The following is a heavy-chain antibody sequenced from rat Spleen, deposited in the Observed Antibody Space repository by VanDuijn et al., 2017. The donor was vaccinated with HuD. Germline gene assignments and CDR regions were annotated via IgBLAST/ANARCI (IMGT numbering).Heavy chain of an antibody. D-gene: IGHD1-11*01. V-gene: IGHV5-17*01. CDR1: GFTFSDYA. Sequence: EVQLVESGGGLVQPGRSLKLSCAASGFTFSDYAMAWVRQAPKKGLEWVATIIYDGSSTYYRDSVKDRFNISRDNAKSTLYLQMVSLSSVDTATYYCARRGEGMVFDYWGQGVMVTVSS. CDR3: ARRGEGMVFDY. CDR2: IIYDGSST. J-gene: IGHJ2*01.